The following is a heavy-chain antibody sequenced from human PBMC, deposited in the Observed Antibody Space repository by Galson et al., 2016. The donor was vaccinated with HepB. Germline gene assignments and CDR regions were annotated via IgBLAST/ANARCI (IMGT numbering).Heavy chain of an antibody. CDR3: ARDVAAAGVYHYSMDV. CDR2: ISITSTTK. J-gene: IGHJ6*03. V-gene: IGHV3-48*01. D-gene: IGHD5/OR15-5a*01. CDR1: GFTLSRHS. Sequence: SLRLSCAGSGFTLSRHSMNWVRQAPGKGLEWISYISITSTTKYYADSVQGRFTISRDNSKNTLFLQMDSLRPEDTAVYFCARDVAAAGVYHYSMDVWGKGTTVTV.